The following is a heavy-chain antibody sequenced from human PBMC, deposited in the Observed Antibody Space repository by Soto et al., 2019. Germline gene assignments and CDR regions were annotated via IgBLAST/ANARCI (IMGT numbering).Heavy chain of an antibody. Sequence: SETLSLTCAVYGGSFSGYYWSWIRQPPGKGLEWIGEINHSGSTNYNPSLKSRVTISVDTSKNQFSLKLSSVTAADTAVYYCARGREDSSIKARYYYYMDVWGKGTTVTVSS. CDR3: ARGREDSSIKARYYYYMDV. V-gene: IGHV4-34*01. D-gene: IGHD6-6*01. J-gene: IGHJ6*03. CDR2: INHSGST. CDR1: GGSFSGYY.